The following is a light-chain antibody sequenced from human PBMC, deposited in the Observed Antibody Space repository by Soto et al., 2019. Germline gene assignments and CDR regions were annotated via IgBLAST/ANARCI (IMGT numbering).Light chain of an antibody. CDR3: MQALQTPLT. V-gene: IGKV2-28*01. J-gene: IGKJ4*01. CDR1: QSLLNSNGYKY. CDR2: LGS. Sequence: DIVMTQSPLSLPVTPGEPASISCRSSQSLLNSNGYKYLDWYLQKPGQSPQLLIYLGSNRASGVPDRFSGSGSGTDFTLKISRVEAEDVGVYYCMQALQTPLTFGGGTKVEI.